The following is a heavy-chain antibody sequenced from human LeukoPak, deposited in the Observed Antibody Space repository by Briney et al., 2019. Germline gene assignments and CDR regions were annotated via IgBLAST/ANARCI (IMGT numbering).Heavy chain of an antibody. CDR2: SSGSGGST. D-gene: IGHD1-26*01. CDR1: GFTFSSYA. J-gene: IGHJ4*02. V-gene: IGHV3-23*01. CDR3: AKDMSSGIVAADMDY. Sequence: GGSLRLSCAASGFTFSSYAMSWVRQAPGKGLEWVSASSGSGGSTYYADSVKGRFTISRDNSKNTLYLQMNSLRAEDTALYYCAKDMSSGIVAADMDYWGQGTLVTVSS.